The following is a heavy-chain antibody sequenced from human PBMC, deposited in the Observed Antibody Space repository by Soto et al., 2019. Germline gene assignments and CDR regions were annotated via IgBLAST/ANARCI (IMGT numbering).Heavy chain of an antibody. V-gene: IGHV4-34*01. CDR1: GGTLTDYY. Sequence: QVQLQQWGGGLLKPSETLSLTCAVNGGTLTDYYWNWIRQSPGKGLEWIGEVSHFGNTDYNPSLGSRVTISIDTAKNHVYMNLSLVTAADTGVYYCAREDTGPRRLDYWGQGNLVTVSS. CDR2: VSHFGNT. D-gene: IGHD2-15*01. J-gene: IGHJ4*02. CDR3: AREDTGPRRLDY.